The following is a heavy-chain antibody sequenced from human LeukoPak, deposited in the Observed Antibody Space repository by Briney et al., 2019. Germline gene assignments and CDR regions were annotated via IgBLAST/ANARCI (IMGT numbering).Heavy chain of an antibody. J-gene: IGHJ5*02. CDR3: ASNGYCSGGSCSENWFDP. CDR2: ISSSSSYI. Sequence: GGSLRLSCAASGFTFSSYSMNWVRQAPGKGLEWVSSISSSSSYIYYADSVKGRFTISRDNAKNSLYLQMNSLRAEDTAVYYCASNGYCSGGSCSENWFDPWGQGTLVTVSS. CDR1: GFTFSSYS. V-gene: IGHV3-21*01. D-gene: IGHD2-15*01.